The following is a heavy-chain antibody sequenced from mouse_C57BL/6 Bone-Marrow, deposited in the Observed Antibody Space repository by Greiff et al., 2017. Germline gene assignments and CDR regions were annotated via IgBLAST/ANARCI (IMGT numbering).Heavy chain of an antibody. CDR1: GYAFSSSW. J-gene: IGHJ3*01. CDR2: IYPGDGDT. Sequence: VQLQQSGPELVKPGASVKISCKASGYAFSSSWMNWVKQRPGKGLEWIGRIYPGDGDTNYNGKFKGKATLTADKSSSTAYMQLSSLTSEDSAVXFCAREGDCAWFAYWGQGTLVTVSA. V-gene: IGHV1-82*01. CDR3: AREGDCAWFAY.